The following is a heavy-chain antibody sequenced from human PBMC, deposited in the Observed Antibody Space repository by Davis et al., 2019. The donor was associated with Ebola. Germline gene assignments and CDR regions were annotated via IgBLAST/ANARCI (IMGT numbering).Heavy chain of an antibody. V-gene: IGHV4-59*01. J-gene: IGHJ6*02. CDR3: ARDLDGTGSVAAILYYYYGMDV. D-gene: IGHD2-15*01. CDR2: IYYSGST. Sequence: MPGGSLRLSCTVSGGSISSYYWSWIRQPPGKGLEWIGYIYYSGSTNYNPSLKSRVTISVDTSKNQFSLKLSSVTAADTAVYYCARDLDGTGSVAAILYYYYGMDVWGQGTTVTVSS. CDR1: GGSISSYY.